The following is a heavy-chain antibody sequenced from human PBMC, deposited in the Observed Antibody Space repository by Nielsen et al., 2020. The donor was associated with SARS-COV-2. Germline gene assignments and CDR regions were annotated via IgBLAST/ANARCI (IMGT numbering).Heavy chain of an antibody. V-gene: IGHV3-30*03. J-gene: IGHJ4*02. Sequence: GGSLRLSCAASGFTFSSYGMHWVRQAPGKGLEWVAVISYDGSNKYYADSVKGRFTISRDNSKNTLYLQMNSLRAEDTAVYYCARDVALNDYYDSSGYYGGPADYWGQGTLATVSS. CDR3: ARDVALNDYYDSSGYYGGPADY. CDR2: ISYDGSNK. D-gene: IGHD3-22*01. CDR1: GFTFSSYG.